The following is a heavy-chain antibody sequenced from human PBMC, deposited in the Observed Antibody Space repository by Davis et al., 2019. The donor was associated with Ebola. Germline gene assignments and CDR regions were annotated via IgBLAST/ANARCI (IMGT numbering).Heavy chain of an antibody. CDR2: INPSGGST. CDR3: ARDKEGLSYYYYGMDV. V-gene: IGHV1-46*01. Sequence: ASVKVSCEASGYTFTSYYMHWVRQAPGQGLEWMGIINPSGGSTSYAQKFQGRVTMTRDTSTSTVYMELNSLRSEDTAVYYCARDKEGLSYYYYGMDVWGQGTTVTVSS. J-gene: IGHJ6*02. D-gene: IGHD3-3*01. CDR1: GYTFTSYY.